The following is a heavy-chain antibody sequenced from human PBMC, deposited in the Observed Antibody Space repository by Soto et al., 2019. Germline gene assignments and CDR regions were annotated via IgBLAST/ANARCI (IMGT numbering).Heavy chain of an antibody. CDR3: ARQLRHYDILTGYYPYYYYYGMDV. Sequence: ASVKVSCKASGYTFTGYYMHWVRQAPGQGLEWMGWINPNSGGTNYAQKFQGWVTMTRDTSISTAYMELSRLRSDDTAVYYCARQLRHYDILTGYYPYYYYYGMDVWGQGTTVTSP. V-gene: IGHV1-2*04. CDR1: GYTFTGYY. D-gene: IGHD3-9*01. J-gene: IGHJ6*02. CDR2: INPNSGGT.